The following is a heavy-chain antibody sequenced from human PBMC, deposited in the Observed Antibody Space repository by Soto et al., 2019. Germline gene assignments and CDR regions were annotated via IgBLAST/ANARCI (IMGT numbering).Heavy chain of an antibody. CDR1: GNSVSRNSAS. CDR3: ARVKSLVDGMDV. J-gene: IGHJ6*02. Sequence: SQTLSLTCAISGNSVSRNSASWTWITQSPSRGLEWLARTYYRYRWYFEYALFVKSRISINPDTSRNHFSLQLNSVTPEDTAVYYCARVKSLVDGMDVWGQGTTVTVSS. CDR2: TYYRYRWYF. V-gene: IGHV6-1*01.